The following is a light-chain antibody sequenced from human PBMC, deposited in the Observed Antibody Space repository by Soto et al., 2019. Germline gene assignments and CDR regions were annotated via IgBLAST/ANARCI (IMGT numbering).Light chain of an antibody. CDR1: SSDVGGYNY. Sequence: QSALTQPASVSRSPGQSITISCTGTSSDVGGYNYVSWYQQHPGKAPKLIICEVINRPSGVSNRFSGSKSGNTASLIISGLQAEDEADYYCSSYTSRSTLVFGTGTKLTVL. J-gene: IGLJ1*01. CDR3: SSYTSRSTLV. CDR2: EVI. V-gene: IGLV2-14*01.